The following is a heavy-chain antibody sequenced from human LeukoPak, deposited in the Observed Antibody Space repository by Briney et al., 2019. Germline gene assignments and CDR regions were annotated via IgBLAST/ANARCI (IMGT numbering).Heavy chain of an antibody. Sequence: GGSLRLSCAASGFTFSSYEMNWVRQAPGKGREGVSYISSSGSTIYYADSVKGRFTISRDNAKNSLYLQMNSLRAEDTAVYYCARDMYYYDSSGYWGQGTLVTVSS. D-gene: IGHD3-22*01. J-gene: IGHJ4*02. V-gene: IGHV3-48*03. CDR3: ARDMYYYDSSGY. CDR2: ISSSGSTI. CDR1: GFTFSSYE.